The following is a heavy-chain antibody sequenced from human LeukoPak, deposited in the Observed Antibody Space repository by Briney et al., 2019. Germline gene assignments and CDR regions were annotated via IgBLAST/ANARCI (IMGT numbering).Heavy chain of an antibody. CDR3: AKSPGYSSSWYDY. Sequence: GGSLRLSCAASGFTFSSYGMSWVRQAPGKGLEWVSAISGSGGSTYYADSVKGRFTISRDNSKNTLYLQMNSLRAEDTAVYYCAKSPGYSSSWYDYWGQGTLVTVSS. J-gene: IGHJ4*02. CDR2: ISGSGGST. D-gene: IGHD6-13*01. V-gene: IGHV3-23*01. CDR1: GFTFSSYG.